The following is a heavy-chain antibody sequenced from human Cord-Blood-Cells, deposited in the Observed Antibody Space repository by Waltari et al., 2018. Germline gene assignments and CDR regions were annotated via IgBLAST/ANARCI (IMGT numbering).Heavy chain of an antibody. CDR2: ISGSGGST. CDR1: GFTFSSYA. Sequence: GFTFSSYAMSWVRQAPGKGLEWVSAISGSGGSTYYADSVKGRFTISRDNSKNTLYLQMNSLRAEDTAVYYCAKAPGYSSSYYYYYGMDVWGQGTTVTVSS. J-gene: IGHJ6*02. V-gene: IGHV3-23*01. CDR3: AKAPGYSSSYYYYYGMDV. D-gene: IGHD6-6*01.